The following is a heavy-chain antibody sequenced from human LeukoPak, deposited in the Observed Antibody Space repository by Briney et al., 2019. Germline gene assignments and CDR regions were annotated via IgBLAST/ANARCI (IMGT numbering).Heavy chain of an antibody. CDR2: IIPIFGTA. Sequence: GASVKVSCKASGGTFSSYAISWVRQAPGQGLAWMGGIIPIFGTANYAQKFHGRVTITADESTSTAYMELSSLRSVDTAVYYCARGYGSGYGGNPDDAFDIWGQGTMVTVSS. CDR3: ARGYGSGYGGNPDDAFDI. J-gene: IGHJ3*02. CDR1: GGTFSSYA. V-gene: IGHV1-69*13. D-gene: IGHD4-23*01.